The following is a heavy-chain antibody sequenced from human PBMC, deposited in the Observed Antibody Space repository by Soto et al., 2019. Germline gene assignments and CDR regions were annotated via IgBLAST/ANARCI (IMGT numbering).Heavy chain of an antibody. CDR3: AIVSLSMVVVPFGVS. J-gene: IGHJ5*02. CDR2: INTYSGDT. CDR1: GYTFTSYG. Sequence: QVQLVQSGPEVKKPGASVKVSCRTSGYTFTSYGISWVRQAPGQGLEWMGWINTYSGDTIYAQKVQGRVSMTTDTSTSTAYMDLKSLKTDDTAMYYCAIVSLSMVVVPFGVSWGQGTLVTVSS. D-gene: IGHD2-15*01. V-gene: IGHV1-18*04.